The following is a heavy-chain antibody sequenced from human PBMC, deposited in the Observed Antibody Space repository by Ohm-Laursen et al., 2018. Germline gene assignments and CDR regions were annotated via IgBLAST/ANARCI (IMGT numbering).Heavy chain of an antibody. CDR1: GGSISGGAYC. D-gene: IGHD6-6*01. V-gene: IGHV4-31*03. CDR3: ARQISIAARTYYYYGMDV. J-gene: IGHJ6*02. Sequence: TLSLTCTVSGGSISGGAYCWSWIRQHPGKGLEWIGYIYHSGSTYYNPSLKSRVTISIDTSKNQFSLKLSSVTAADTAVYYCARQISIAARTYYYYGMDVWGQGTTVTVSS. CDR2: IYHSGST.